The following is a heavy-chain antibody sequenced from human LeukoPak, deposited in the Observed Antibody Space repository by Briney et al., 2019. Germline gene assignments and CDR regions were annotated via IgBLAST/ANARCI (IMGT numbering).Heavy chain of an antibody. Sequence: PSETLSLTCTVSGGSISSSSYYWGWIRQPPGKGLEWIGSIYYSGSTYYNPSFKSRVTISVDTSKNQFSLKLSSVTAAHTAVYYCARDLQGRSIAVSGYWGQGTLVTVSS. CDR1: GGSISSSSYY. CDR2: IYYSGST. D-gene: IGHD6-6*01. J-gene: IGHJ4*02. V-gene: IGHV4-39*07. CDR3: ARDLQGRSIAVSGY.